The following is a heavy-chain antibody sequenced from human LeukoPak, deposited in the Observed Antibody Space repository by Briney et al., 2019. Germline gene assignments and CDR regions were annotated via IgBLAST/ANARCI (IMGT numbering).Heavy chain of an antibody. Sequence: GGSLRLSCAASGFTFNTYAMSWVRQAPGKGLEWVSAISGSGGSTYYADSVKGRFTISRDNSKNTLYLQMNSLRAEDTAVYYCAKDPKWELLRYFDYWGQGTLVTVSS. CDR1: GFTFNTYA. V-gene: IGHV3-23*01. D-gene: IGHD1-26*01. J-gene: IGHJ4*02. CDR3: AKDPKWELLRYFDY. CDR2: ISGSGGST.